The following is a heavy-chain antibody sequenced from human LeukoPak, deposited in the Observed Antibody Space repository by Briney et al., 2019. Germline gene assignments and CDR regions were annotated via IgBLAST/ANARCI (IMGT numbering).Heavy chain of an antibody. Sequence: SETLSLTCTVSGGSISSSSYYWGWIRQPPGKGLEWIGSIYYSGSTYYNPSLKSRVTISVDTSKNQFSLKLRSVTAADTAVYYCAEWGRGTFNAFHIWGQGTMVTVSS. CDR3: AEWGRGTFNAFHI. CDR1: GGSISSSSYY. J-gene: IGHJ3*02. V-gene: IGHV4-39*07. CDR2: IYYSGST. D-gene: IGHD1-26*01.